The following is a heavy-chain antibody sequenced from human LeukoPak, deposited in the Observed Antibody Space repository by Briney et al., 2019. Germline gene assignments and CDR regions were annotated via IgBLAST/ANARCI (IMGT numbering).Heavy chain of an antibody. D-gene: IGHD4-11*01. CDR2: IYYSGST. Sequence: SETLSLTCSVSDGSINSYYWNWIRRPPGKGLEWIGYIYYSGSTNYNPSLKSRVTISVDTSKNQFSLKLSSVTAADTAVYYCARGYSNYFDYWGQGTLVTVSS. J-gene: IGHJ4*02. V-gene: IGHV4-59*01. CDR3: ARGYSNYFDY. CDR1: DGSINSYY.